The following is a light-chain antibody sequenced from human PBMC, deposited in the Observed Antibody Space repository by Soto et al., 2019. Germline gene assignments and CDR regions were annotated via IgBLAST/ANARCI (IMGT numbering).Light chain of an antibody. J-gene: IGKJ4*01. CDR2: DAS. V-gene: IGKV3-11*01. CDR1: QSVSSY. CDR3: QQFDKLIT. Sequence: EIVLTQSPVTLSLSPGERAALSCRASQSVSSYLAWYQQKPGQAPRLLIYDASNRATGIPARFSGSGSGTDFTLTISRLEPEDFAVYYCQQFDKLITFGGGTKVEI.